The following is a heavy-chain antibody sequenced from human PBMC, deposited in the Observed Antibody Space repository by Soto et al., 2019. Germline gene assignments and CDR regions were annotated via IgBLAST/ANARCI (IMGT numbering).Heavy chain of an antibody. CDR1: GGSFSGYY. CDR3: ARGKTGTTGDWFDP. D-gene: IGHD1-7*01. J-gene: IGHJ5*02. CDR2: INHSGST. Sequence: SDTLSLTCAVYGGSFSGYYWSWIRQPPGKGLEWIGEINHSGSTNYNPSLKSRVTISVDTSKNQFSLKLSSVTAADTAVYYCARGKTGTTGDWFDPWGQGTLVTVSS. V-gene: IGHV4-34*01.